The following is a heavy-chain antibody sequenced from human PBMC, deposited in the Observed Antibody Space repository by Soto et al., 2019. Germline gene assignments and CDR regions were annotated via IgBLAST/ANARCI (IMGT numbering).Heavy chain of an antibody. J-gene: IGHJ5*02. CDR1: GFTFDDYA. CDR3: AKDGTPYSSGWPANWFDP. CDR2: INWNSGSI. D-gene: IGHD6-19*01. V-gene: IGHV3-9*01. Sequence: EVQLVESGGGLVQPGRSLRLSCAASGFTFDDYAMHWVRQVPGKGLEWVSGINWNSGSIGYADSVKGRFTISRDNAKNSLDLQMNRLRAEDTALYYCAKDGTPYSSGWPANWFDPWGQGTLVTVSS.